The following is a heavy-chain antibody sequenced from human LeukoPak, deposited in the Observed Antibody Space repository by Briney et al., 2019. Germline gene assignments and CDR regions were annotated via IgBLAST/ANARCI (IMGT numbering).Heavy chain of an antibody. CDR1: GDSINSLDL. J-gene: IGHJ4*02. D-gene: IGHD6-13*01. CDR3: ARGGSSSSWPFYY. CDR2: IHYSGST. V-gene: IGHV4-59*11. Sequence: SGTLSLTCTVSGDSINSLDLWSWVRQPPGKGLEWIGYIHYSGSTNYNPSLKSRVTMSVDTSKNQFSLKLTSVTAADTAVYYCARGGSSSSWPFYYWGQGTLVTVSS.